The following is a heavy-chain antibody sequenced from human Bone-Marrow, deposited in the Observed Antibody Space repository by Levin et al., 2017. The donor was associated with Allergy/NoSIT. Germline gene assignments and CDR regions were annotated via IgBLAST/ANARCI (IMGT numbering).Heavy chain of an antibody. J-gene: IGHJ4*02. V-gene: IGHV3-64D*06. CDR2: ISTDGVNT. D-gene: IGHD3-16*01. CDR1: GFTFSTYA. Sequence: ASVKVSCSASGFTFSTYAMHWVRQAPGKGLEYVSAISTDGVNTYYADSVKGRFTISRDNSKNTLYLQMSSLRAEDTAVYYCVKVMITGLAYFDYWGQGTLVTVSS. CDR3: VKVMITGLAYFDY.